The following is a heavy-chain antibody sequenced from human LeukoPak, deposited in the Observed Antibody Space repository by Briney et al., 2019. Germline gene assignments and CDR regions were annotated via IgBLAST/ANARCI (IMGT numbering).Heavy chain of an antibody. CDR2: IIPIFGTA. V-gene: IGHV1-69*13. CDR3: AGDRADPRYYYGSGPYYYGMDV. J-gene: IGHJ6*04. CDR1: GGTFSSYA. D-gene: IGHD3-10*01. Sequence: SVKVSCKASGGTFSSYAISWVRQAPGQGLEWMGGIIPIFGTANYAQKFQGRVTITADESTSTAYMELSSLRSEDTAVYYCAGDRADPRYYYGSGPYYYGMDVWGKGTTVTVSS.